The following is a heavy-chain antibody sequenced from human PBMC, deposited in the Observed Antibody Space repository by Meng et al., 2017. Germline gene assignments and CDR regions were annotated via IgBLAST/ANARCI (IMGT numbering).Heavy chain of an antibody. CDR1: GGTFSSYA. D-gene: IGHD3-10*01. J-gene: IGHJ4*02. V-gene: IGHV1-69*01. Sequence: QVRPVRAGAEAKTPGSSVKGPCKASGGTFSSYAISWVRQAPGQGLEWMGGIIPIFGTANYAQKFQGRVTITADESTSTAYMELSSLRSEDTAVYYCASYSSVRGIAYWGQGTLVTVSS. CDR2: IIPIFGTA. CDR3: ASYSSVRGIAY.